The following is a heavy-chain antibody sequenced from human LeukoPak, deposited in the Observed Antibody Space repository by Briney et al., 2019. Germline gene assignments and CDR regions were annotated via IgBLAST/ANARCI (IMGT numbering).Heavy chain of an antibody. V-gene: IGHV3-23*01. CDR2: ISGSGGST. D-gene: IGHD6-13*01. CDR1: GFTFSSYA. CDR3: AKWGYSSSWYPTFFDY. J-gene: IGHJ4*02. Sequence: GGSLRLSCAASGFTFSSYAMSWVRQAPGKGLEWVSAISGSGGSTYYADSVKGWFTISRDNSKNTLYLQMNSLRAEDTAVYYCAKWGYSSSWYPTFFDYWGQGTLVTVSS.